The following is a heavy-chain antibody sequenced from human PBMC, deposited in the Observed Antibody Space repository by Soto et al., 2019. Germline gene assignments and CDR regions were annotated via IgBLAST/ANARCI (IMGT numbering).Heavy chain of an antibody. Sequence: ASVNVSCKASGYTFTSYAMHWVRQAPGQRLEWMGWINAGNGNTKYSQKFQGRVTITRDTSASTAYMELSSLRSEDTAVYYCVRGGVTMIVVATNWFDPWGQGTLVTVSS. CDR3: VRGGVTMIVVATNWFDP. V-gene: IGHV1-3*01. CDR1: GYTFTSYA. CDR2: INAGNGNT. D-gene: IGHD3-22*01. J-gene: IGHJ5*02.